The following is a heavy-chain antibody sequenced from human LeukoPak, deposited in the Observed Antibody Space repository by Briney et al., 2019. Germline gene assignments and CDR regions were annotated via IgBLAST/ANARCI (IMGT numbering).Heavy chain of an antibody. D-gene: IGHD3-3*01. CDR2: IIPMFGTA. J-gene: IGHJ3*02. V-gene: IGHV1-69*06. CDR3: ARAPIFGVVAFDI. Sequence: SVKVSCKASGGTFSSYEISWVRQAPGQGLEWMGGIIPMFGTAKYAQKFQGRVTITADKSTSTAYMELSSLRSEDTAVYYCARAPIFGVVAFDIWGQGTMVTVSS. CDR1: GGTFSSYE.